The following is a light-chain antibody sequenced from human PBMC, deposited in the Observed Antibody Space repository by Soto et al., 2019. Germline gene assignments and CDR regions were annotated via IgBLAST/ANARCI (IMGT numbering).Light chain of an antibody. CDR3: SSCTSSNTVV. CDR2: EVD. CDR1: SSDVGGYNY. V-gene: IGLV2-14*01. J-gene: IGLJ2*01. Sequence: QSVLTQPASVSGSPGQSITISCTGTSSDVGGYNYDSWYQQHPGKAPKLMIYEVDNRPSGVSNRFSGSKSGNTASLTISGLQAEDEADYYCSSCTSSNTVVFGGGTKLTVL.